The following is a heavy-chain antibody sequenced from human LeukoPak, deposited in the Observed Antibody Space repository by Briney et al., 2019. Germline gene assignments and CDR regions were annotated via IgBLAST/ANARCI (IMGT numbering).Heavy chain of an antibody. D-gene: IGHD3-3*01. V-gene: IGHV3-23*01. CDR2: IGGSGGST. CDR1: GFTFSSYA. Sequence: PGGSLRLSCAASGFTFSSYAMSWVRQAPGKGLEWVSAIGGSGGSTYYADSVKGRFTISRDNSKNTLYLQMNSLRAEDTAVYYCARNHDFWSGHQLDYWGQGTLVTVSS. J-gene: IGHJ4*02. CDR3: ARNHDFWSGHQLDY.